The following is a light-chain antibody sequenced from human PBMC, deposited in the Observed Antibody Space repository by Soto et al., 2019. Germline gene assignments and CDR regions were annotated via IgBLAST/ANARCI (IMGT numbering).Light chain of an antibody. V-gene: IGLV2-11*01. CDR3: CSYAGSYFWV. Sequence: QSALTQPRSVSGSPGQSVTISCTGTTSGVGGYNDVSWYQQHPGKAPKLMIYDVTKRPSGVPDCFSGSKSGNTASLTISGLQAEDEADYYCCSYAGSYFWVFGGGTKLTVL. CDR1: TSGVGGYND. J-gene: IGLJ3*02. CDR2: DVT.